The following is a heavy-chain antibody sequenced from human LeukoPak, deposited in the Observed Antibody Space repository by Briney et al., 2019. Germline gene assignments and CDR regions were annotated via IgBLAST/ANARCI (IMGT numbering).Heavy chain of an antibody. D-gene: IGHD5-12*01. V-gene: IGHV3-48*03. CDR1: GLTFSNYE. CDR2: ISSGGTTI. CDR3: TKGAWIES. Sequence: GSLRLYCAASGLTFSNYEMNWARQAPGKGLEWLSYISSGGTTIYYADSVKGRFTISRDNAKNSLYLQMNSLRAEDTAVYYCTKGAWIESWGPGTLVTVSS. J-gene: IGHJ5*02.